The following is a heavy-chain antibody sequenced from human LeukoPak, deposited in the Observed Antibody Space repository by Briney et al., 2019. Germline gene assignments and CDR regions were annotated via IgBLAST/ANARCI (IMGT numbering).Heavy chain of an antibody. CDR1: GFTFDDYA. CDR2: ISWDGGST. J-gene: IGHJ4*02. Sequence: GGSLRLSRAASGFTFDDYAMHWVRQAPGKGLEWVSLISWDGGSTYYADSVKGRFTISRDNSKNSLYLQMNSLRAEDTALYYCAKDRRPYYDFWSGYYQIDYWGQGTLVTVSS. CDR3: AKDRRPYYDFWSGYYQIDY. D-gene: IGHD3-3*01. V-gene: IGHV3-43D*03.